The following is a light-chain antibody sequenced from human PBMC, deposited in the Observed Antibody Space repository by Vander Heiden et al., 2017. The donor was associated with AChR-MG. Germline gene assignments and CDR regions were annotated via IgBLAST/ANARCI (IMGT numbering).Light chain of an antibody. V-gene: IGLV3-19*01. CDR1: SLRDYY. CDR2: GTN. CDR3: TSRDSSGNRLV. J-gene: IGLJ2*01. Sequence: SSELTQDPAVSVALGQRVRITCQGASLRDYYANWYQQKPGQAPVRVIDGTNNRPSGIPDRFSGSSSGNKTSLKITGAQAEDEADDYCTSRDSSGNRLVFGGGTKLTVL.